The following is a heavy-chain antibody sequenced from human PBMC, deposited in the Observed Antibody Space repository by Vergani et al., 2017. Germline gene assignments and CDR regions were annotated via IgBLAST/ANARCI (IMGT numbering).Heavy chain of an antibody. CDR2: IKQDGSEK. V-gene: IGHV3-7*03. CDR1: GFIFSDYV. D-gene: IGHD1-26*01. J-gene: IGHJ3*02. CDR3: ARDRVVGATSDAFDI. Sequence: VQLVESGGGVVQPGKSLSLSCETSGFIFSDYVMHWVRQAPGKGLEWVANIKQDGSEKYYVDSVRGRFTISRDNAKNSLYLQMNSLRAEDTAVYYCARDRVVGATSDAFDIWGQGTMVTVSS.